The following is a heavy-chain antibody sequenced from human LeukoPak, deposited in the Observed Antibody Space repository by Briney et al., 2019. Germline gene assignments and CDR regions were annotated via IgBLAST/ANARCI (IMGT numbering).Heavy chain of an antibody. Sequence: GGSLRLSCAASGFTFRSDGMSWVRQAPGKGRECGSALSGSGSTTYYADSVKGRFTISRDNSKNTLFLEMNSLRVEDTAVYYCAKAGYTSSWPLDYWGQGTQVTVS. CDR2: LSGSGSTT. J-gene: IGHJ4*02. CDR1: GFTFRSDG. CDR3: AKAGYTSSWPLDY. V-gene: IGHV3-23*01. D-gene: IGHD6-13*01.